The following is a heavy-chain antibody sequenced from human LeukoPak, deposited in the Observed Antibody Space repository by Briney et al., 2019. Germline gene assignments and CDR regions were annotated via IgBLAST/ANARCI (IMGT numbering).Heavy chain of an antibody. CDR1: GFTFSSYG. Sequence: PGGSLRLSCAASGFTFSSYGMHWVRQASGKGLEWVAFIRYDGSNKYYADSVKGRFTISRDNSKNTLYLQMNSLRAEDTAVYYCAKSASYYDFWSGSTCFDYWGQGTLVTVSS. J-gene: IGHJ4*02. CDR3: AKSASYYDFWSGSTCFDY. D-gene: IGHD3-3*01. CDR2: IRYDGSNK. V-gene: IGHV3-30*02.